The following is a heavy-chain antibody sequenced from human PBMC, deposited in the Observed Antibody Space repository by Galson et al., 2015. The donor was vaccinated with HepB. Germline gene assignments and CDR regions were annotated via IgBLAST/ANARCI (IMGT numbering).Heavy chain of an antibody. CDR2: VNHSRST. D-gene: IGHD5-18*01. J-gene: IGHJ6*02. CDR3: ARGFGNSFGYGYYYDGMDV. V-gene: IGHV4-34*01. CDR1: GGSFSGSY. Sequence: LSLTCAVYGGSFSGSYWNWIRQPPGKGLEWIGEVNHSRSTNYNPSLKSRVTLSVDTSKNQFSLKLTSVTAADTAVYYCARGFGNSFGYGYYYDGMDVWGQGTTVTVSS.